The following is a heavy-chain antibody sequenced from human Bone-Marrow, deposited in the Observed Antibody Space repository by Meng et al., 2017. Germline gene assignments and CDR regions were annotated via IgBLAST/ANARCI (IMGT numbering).Heavy chain of an antibody. CDR1: GDSVSSNSAA. J-gene: IGHJ4*02. V-gene: IGHV6-1*01. D-gene: IGHD2-8*01. CDR2: TYYRSKWYN. Sequence: SQTRSLTGAISGDSVSSNSAAWNWIRQSPSRGLEWLGRTYYRSKWYNDYAVSVKSRITINPDTSKNQFSLQLNSVTPEDTAVYYCARDIVLMVYAIDYWGQGTLVTVSS. CDR3: ARDIVLMVYAIDY.